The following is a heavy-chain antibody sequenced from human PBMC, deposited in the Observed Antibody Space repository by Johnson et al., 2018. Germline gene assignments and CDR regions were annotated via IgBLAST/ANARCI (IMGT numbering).Heavy chain of an antibody. CDR3: AIAGTMIYGMEA. J-gene: IGHJ6*02. CDR2: IIPVFGGA. D-gene: IGHD1-1*01. V-gene: IGHV1-69*01. CDR1: GGTFSIYA. Sequence: QVQLVQSGAEVEKPGSSVKVSCKASGGTFSIYAISLVRQAPGQGLEWMGGIIPVFGGAKYAPKFNGRATITADESTNTAYMERSSLRSEDTAVYYRAIAGTMIYGMEAWGQGTTVTVSS.